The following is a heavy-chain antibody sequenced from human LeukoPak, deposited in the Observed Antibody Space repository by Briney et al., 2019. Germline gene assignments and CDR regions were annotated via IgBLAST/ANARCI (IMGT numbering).Heavy chain of an antibody. J-gene: IGHJ3*02. CDR1: GYTFTSYG. Sequence: GASVKVSCKASGYTFTSYGISWVRQAPGQGLEWMGIINPSGGSTSYAQKFQGRVTMTRDTSTSTVYMELSSLRSEDTAVYYCAREGGDYTGDAFDIWGQGTMVTVSS. D-gene: IGHD4-17*01. V-gene: IGHV1-46*01. CDR2: INPSGGST. CDR3: AREGGDYTGDAFDI.